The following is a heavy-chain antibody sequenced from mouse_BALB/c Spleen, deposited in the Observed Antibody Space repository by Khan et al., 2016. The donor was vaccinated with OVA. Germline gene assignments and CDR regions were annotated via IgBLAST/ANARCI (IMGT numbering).Heavy chain of an antibody. CDR1: GYTFTTYT. J-gene: IGHJ3*01. D-gene: IGHD2-14*01. CDR2: IIPSNDYT. CDR3: VREGAYYRSDGWFAY. Sequence: VELVESGAELARPGASVKMSCKASGYTFTTYTIHWVKQRPGQGLEWIGYIIPSNDYTNYNQKFKDRATLTADKSSSTAYMQLSSLTSEDSAVNYSVREGAYYRSDGWFAYWGQGTLVTVSA. V-gene: IGHV1-4*01.